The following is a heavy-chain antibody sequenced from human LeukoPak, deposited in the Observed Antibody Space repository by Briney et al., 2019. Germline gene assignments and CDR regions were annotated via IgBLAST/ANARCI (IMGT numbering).Heavy chain of an antibody. CDR2: IKQDGSEK. J-gene: IGHJ4*02. CDR3: AREWAGPSFDY. V-gene: IGHV3-7*01. CDR1: GFTFSSYW. Sequence: GGSLRPSCAASGFTFSSYWMSWVRQAPGKGLEWVANIKQDGSEKSYVDPVKGRFTISRDNTKNSLYLQMNSLRAEDTAVYFCAREWAGPSFDYWGQGTLVTVSS. D-gene: IGHD6-19*01.